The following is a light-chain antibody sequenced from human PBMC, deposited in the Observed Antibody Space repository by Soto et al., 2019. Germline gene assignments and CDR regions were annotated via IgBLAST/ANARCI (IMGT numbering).Light chain of an antibody. Sequence: DIQMTQSPSSLSASVGDRVTITCQASQDISNYLNWYQQKPGKAPELLINDASRLPPGVPSRFSGGGSGTDFTFTIVSLQPEDIATYYCQHYDNVPYTFGQGTKLEIK. CDR2: DAS. J-gene: IGKJ2*01. V-gene: IGKV1-33*01. CDR1: QDISNY. CDR3: QHYDNVPYT.